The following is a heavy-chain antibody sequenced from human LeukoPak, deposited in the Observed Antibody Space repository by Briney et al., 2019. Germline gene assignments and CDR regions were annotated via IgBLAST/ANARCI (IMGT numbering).Heavy chain of an antibody. D-gene: IGHD6-13*01. CDR1: GGSISTYY. CDR3: ARDRGYSSSWYYMDV. CDR2: IYYSGST. J-gene: IGHJ6*03. Sequence: SETLSLTCTVSGGSISTYYWSWIRQPPGKGLEWIGYIYYSGSTNYNPSLKSRVTISVDTSKNQFSLKLSSVTAADTAVYYCARDRGYSSSWYYMDVWGKGTTVTISS. V-gene: IGHV4-59*01.